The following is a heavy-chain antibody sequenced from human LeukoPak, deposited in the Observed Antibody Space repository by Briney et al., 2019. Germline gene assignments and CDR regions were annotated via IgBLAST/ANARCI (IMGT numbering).Heavy chain of an antibody. CDR3: ARRQTYYYDSSGYPFDY. CDR1: GFTFDDYG. Sequence: GGSLRLSCAASGFTFDDYGMSWVRQAPGKVLEWVSGINWNGGSTGYADSVKGRFTISRDNAKNSLYLQMNSLRAEDTALYYCARRQTYYYDSSGYPFDYWGQGTLVTVSS. CDR2: INWNGGST. J-gene: IGHJ4*02. V-gene: IGHV3-20*04. D-gene: IGHD3-22*01.